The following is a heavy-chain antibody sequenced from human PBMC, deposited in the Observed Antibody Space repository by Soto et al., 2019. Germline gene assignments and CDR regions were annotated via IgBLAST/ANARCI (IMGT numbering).Heavy chain of an antibody. CDR1: GYTFTSYG. Sequence: GASVKVSCKASGYTFTSYGISWVRQAPGQGLEWMGWISAYNGNTNYAQKLQGRVTMTTDTSTSTAYMELRSLRSDDTAVYYCARADYYDSSGFENAFDIWGQGIMVTVSS. D-gene: IGHD3-22*01. V-gene: IGHV1-18*04. J-gene: IGHJ3*02. CDR3: ARADYYDSSGFENAFDI. CDR2: ISAYNGNT.